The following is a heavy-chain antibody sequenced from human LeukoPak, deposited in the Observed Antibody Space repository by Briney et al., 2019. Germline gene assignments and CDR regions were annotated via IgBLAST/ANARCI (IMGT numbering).Heavy chain of an antibody. Sequence: GGSLRLSCTASGFTFSSYTMTWVRQAPGKGLKWVSTITTGDGNTYYADSVKGRFTVSRDDSKNTLYLQMNSLRAEDTAMYYCATQSYGLFGYWGQGTLVTVSS. D-gene: IGHD3-10*01. CDR2: ITTGDGNT. CDR3: ATQSYGLFGY. CDR1: GFTFSSYT. J-gene: IGHJ4*02. V-gene: IGHV3-23*01.